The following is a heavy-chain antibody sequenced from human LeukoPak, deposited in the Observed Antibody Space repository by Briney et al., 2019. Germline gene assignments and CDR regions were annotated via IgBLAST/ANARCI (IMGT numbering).Heavy chain of an antibody. J-gene: IGHJ4*02. D-gene: IGHD3-22*01. V-gene: IGHV1-69*05. CDR1: GGTFSNYA. CDR3: ARDRGLYDSSGYTFDY. CDR2: SIPIFGTA. Sequence: ASVKVSCKASGGTFSNYAISWVRQAPGQGLEWMGGSIPIFGTANYAQKFQGRVTITTDESTSTAYMELSSLRSEDTAVYYCARDRGLYDSSGYTFDYWGQGTLVTVSS.